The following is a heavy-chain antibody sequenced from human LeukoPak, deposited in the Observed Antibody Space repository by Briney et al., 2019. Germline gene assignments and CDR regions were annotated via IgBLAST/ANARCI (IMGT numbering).Heavy chain of an antibody. CDR1: GFTFSSYG. CDR2: ISYDGSNK. J-gene: IGHJ4*02. CDR3: AKDLTTTGTTPFDY. V-gene: IGHV3-30*18. Sequence: GRSLRLSCAASGFTFSSYGMHWVRQAPGKGLEWVAVISYDGSNKYYADSVKGRFTISRDNSKNTLYLQMNSLRAEDTAVYYCAKDLTTTGTTPFDYWSQGTLVTVSS. D-gene: IGHD1-1*01.